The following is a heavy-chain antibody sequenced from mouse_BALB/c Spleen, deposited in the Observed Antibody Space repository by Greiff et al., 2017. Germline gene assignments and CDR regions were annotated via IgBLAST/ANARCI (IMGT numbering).Heavy chain of an antibody. CDR3: ASGMITTGAMDY. CDR1: GFSLTSYG. Sequence: VQRVESGPGLVAPSQSLSITCTVSGFSLTSYGVHWVRQPPGKGLEWLGVIWAGGSTNYNSALMSRLSISKDNSKSQVFLKMNSLQTDDTAMYYCASGMITTGAMDYWGQGTSGTVSS. V-gene: IGHV2-9*02. CDR2: IWAGGST. D-gene: IGHD2-4*01. J-gene: IGHJ4*01.